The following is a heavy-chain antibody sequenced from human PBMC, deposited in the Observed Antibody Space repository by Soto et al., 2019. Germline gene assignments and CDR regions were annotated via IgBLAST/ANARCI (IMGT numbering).Heavy chain of an antibody. V-gene: IGHV3-48*03. CDR3: ARAYYYDSSGYTFDY. CDR2: ISSSGSTI. D-gene: IGHD3-22*01. Sequence: SLRLSCAASGFTFSSYEMNWVRQAPGKGLEWVSYISSSGSTIYYADSVKGRFTISRDNAKNSLYLQMNSLRAEDTAVYYCARAYYYDSSGYTFDYWGQGTLVTVSS. CDR1: GFTFSSYE. J-gene: IGHJ4*02.